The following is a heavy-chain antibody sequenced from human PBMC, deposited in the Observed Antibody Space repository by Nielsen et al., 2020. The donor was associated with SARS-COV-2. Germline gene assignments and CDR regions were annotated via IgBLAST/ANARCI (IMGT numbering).Heavy chain of an antibody. CDR2: ISGSGENT. Sequence: GSLRLSCAVSGLTFSNYAMSWVRQAPGKGLEWVSSISGSGENTNYADSVKGRFSISKDNSKNTLYLQMNSLRVEDTAVYYCAKVVGETSGDYWGQGTLVTVSS. V-gene: IGHV3-23*01. J-gene: IGHJ4*02. D-gene: IGHD2-21*01. CDR1: GLTFSNYA. CDR3: AKVVGETSGDY.